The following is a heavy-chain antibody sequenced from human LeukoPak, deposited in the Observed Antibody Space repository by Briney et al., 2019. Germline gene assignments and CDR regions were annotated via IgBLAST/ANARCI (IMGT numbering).Heavy chain of an antibody. CDR2: MNPNSGNT. J-gene: IGHJ4*02. CDR3: ARGIWVKEGSGSYYYFDY. D-gene: IGHD3-10*01. Sequence: GASVKVSCKASGYTFTSYDINWVRQATGQGLEWMGWMNPNSGNTGYAQKFQGRVTMTRNTSISTAYMELSSLRSEDTAVYYCARGIWVKEGSGSYYYFDYWGQGTLVTVSS. CDR1: GYTFTSYD. V-gene: IGHV1-8*01.